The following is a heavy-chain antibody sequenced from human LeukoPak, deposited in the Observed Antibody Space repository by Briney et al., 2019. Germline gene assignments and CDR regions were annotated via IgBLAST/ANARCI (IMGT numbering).Heavy chain of an antibody. D-gene: IGHD4-17*01. Sequence: ASVKVSCKASGYTFTGYYMHWVRQAPGQGPEWMGWINPNSGGTNYAQKFQGRVTMTRDTSISTAYMELSRLRSDDTAVYYCARDSTVTSWFDPWGQGTLVTVSS. J-gene: IGHJ5*02. CDR1: GYTFTGYY. CDR2: INPNSGGT. CDR3: ARDSTVTSWFDP. V-gene: IGHV1-2*02.